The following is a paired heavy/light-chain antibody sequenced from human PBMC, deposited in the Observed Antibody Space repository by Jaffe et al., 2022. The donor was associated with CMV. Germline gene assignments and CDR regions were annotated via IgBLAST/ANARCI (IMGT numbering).Heavy chain of an antibody. V-gene: IGHV5-10-1*03. CDR1: GYSFNNYW. CDR2: IDPSDSYT. D-gene: IGHD5-18*01. CDR3: ARHAAHTAMADYMDV. J-gene: IGHJ6*03. Sequence: EVQLVQSGAEVKKPGESLKISCKTSGYSFNNYWINWVRQMPGKGLEWMGNIDPSDSYTNYSPTFQGHVTISVDKSISTAYLQWNNLKASDTAIYYCARHAAHTAMADYMDVWGKGTTVTVSS.
Light chain of an antibody. V-gene: IGLV6-57*04. CDR2: EDN. J-gene: IGLJ3*02. CDR3: QSYGDPYQLV. CDR1: SGSIASNY. Sequence: NFMLAQPHSVSESPGKTVTISCTRSSGSIASNYVQWYQQRPGSAPTTVIYEDNQRPSGVPDRFSGFIDSSSNSASLTISGLKAEDEAHYYCQSYGDPYQLVFGGGTKLTVL.